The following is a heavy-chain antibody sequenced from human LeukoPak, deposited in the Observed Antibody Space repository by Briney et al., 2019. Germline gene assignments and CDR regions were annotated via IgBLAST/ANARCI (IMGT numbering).Heavy chain of an antibody. CDR2: IYYSGST. D-gene: IGHD6-13*01. CDR1: GGSISSYY. J-gene: IGHJ5*02. Sequence: SETLSLTCTVSGGSISSYYWSWIRQPPGKGLEWIGYIYYSGSTNYNPSLKSRVTISVDTSKNQFSLKLSSVTAADTAVYYCARYNGGYSSSWYRNWWFDPWGQGTLVTVSS. CDR3: ARYNGGYSSSWYRNWWFDP. V-gene: IGHV4-59*01.